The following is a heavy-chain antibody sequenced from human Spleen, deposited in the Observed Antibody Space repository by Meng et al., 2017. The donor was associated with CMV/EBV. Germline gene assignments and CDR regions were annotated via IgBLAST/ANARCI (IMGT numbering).Heavy chain of an antibody. Sequence: GGSLRLSCAASGFTFSSYAMHWVRQAPGKGLEWVAVISYDGSNKYYADSVKGRFTISRDNSKNTLYLQMNSLRAEDTAVYYCARDAAGTARHYYYYYYGMDVWGQGTTVTVSS. CDR3: ARDAAGTARHYYYYYYGMDV. V-gene: IGHV3-30-3*01. CDR1: GFTFSSYA. CDR2: ISYDGSNK. J-gene: IGHJ6*02. D-gene: IGHD6-13*01.